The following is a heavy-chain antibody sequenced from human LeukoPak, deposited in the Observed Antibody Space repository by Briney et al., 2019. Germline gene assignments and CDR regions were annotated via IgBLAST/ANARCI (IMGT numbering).Heavy chain of an antibody. D-gene: IGHD3-16*01. CDR1: GFTFSNYG. CDR3: AVTDAFDI. Sequence: GGSLRLSCAASGFTFSNYGIHWVRQAPGKGLEWVSYMSSSGTIIYYADSVKGRFTISRDNAENSLYLQMNSLRAEDTAVYYCAVTDAFDIWGQGTMVTVSS. J-gene: IGHJ3*02. CDR2: MSSSGTII. V-gene: IGHV3-48*01.